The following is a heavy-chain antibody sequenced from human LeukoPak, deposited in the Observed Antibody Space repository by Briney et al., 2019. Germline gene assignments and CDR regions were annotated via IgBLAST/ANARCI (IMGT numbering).Heavy chain of an antibody. Sequence: PSETLSLTCAVYGGSFSGYYWSWIRQPPGKGLEWIGEINHSGSTTYNPPLKSRVTISVDTSKNQFSLNLSSVTAADTAVYYCARVLTAYFDHWGQGTLVTVSS. CDR2: INHSGST. CDR1: GGSFSGYY. V-gene: IGHV4-34*01. CDR3: ARVLTAYFDH. J-gene: IGHJ4*02. D-gene: IGHD1-20*01.